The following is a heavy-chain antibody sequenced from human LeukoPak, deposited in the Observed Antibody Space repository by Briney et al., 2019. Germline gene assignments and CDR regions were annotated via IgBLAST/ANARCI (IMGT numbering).Heavy chain of an antibody. Sequence: ASVKVSCKASGYTFTNYGISWVRQAPGQGLEWMGWISAYSGNTNYAQKLQGRVTMTTDTSTSSAYMELRSLRSDDTAVYYCARLYSSSWYWFDPWGQGTLVTVSS. D-gene: IGHD6-13*01. J-gene: IGHJ5*02. CDR2: ISAYSGNT. CDR3: ARLYSSSWYWFDP. CDR1: GYTFTNYG. V-gene: IGHV1-18*01.